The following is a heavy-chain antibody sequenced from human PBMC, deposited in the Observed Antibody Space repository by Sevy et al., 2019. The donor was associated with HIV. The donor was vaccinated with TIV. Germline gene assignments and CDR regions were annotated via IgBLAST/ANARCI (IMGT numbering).Heavy chain of an antibody. CDR1: GASITNYY. D-gene: IGHD3-10*01. Sequence: SETLSLTCTVSGASITNYYWSWIRQPAGKGLEWIGRINTRGDTHYNPSLKSRVTMSLDTSQKHFSLKLTSVIAADTAVYYCARDVVVRGVFPTYYYHYYMYVWGKGTTVTVSS. V-gene: IGHV4-4*07. CDR2: INTRGDT. CDR3: ARDVVVRGVFPTYYYHYYMYV. J-gene: IGHJ6*03.